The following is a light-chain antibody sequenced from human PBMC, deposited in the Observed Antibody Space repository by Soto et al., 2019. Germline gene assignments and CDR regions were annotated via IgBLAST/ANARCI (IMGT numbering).Light chain of an antibody. Sequence: QSVLTQPPSASGTPGQRVTISCSGSSSNIGSNYVYWYQQLPGTAPKLLFYSNNQRPSGVPDGFSGSKSGTSPSLAISGLRSEDEADYYCAAWDDSLSGPVFGGGTKLTVL. CDR2: SNN. V-gene: IGLV1-47*02. CDR3: AAWDDSLSGPV. CDR1: SSNIGSNY. J-gene: IGLJ2*01.